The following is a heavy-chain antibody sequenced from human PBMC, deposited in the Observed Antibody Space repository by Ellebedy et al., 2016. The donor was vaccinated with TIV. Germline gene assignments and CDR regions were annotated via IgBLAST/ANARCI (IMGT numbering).Heavy chain of an antibody. CDR1: GLTFSLYA. CDR2: ISKDGSDE. D-gene: IGHD6-19*01. V-gene: IGHV3-30*01. Sequence: PGGSLRLSCAASGLTFSLYAMHWVRQTPGKGLEWVAVISKDGSDEYYADSVKGRFTISRDNSKNTLYVQMNSLRPEDTGVYYCVKDFGRIVVAPSYWGQGTLVTVSS. CDR3: VKDFGRIVVAPSY. J-gene: IGHJ4*02.